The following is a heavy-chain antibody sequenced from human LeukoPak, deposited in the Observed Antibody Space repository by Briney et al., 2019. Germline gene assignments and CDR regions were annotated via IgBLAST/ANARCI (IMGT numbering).Heavy chain of an antibody. CDR1: GYTFTGYY. CDR2: INPNSGGT. V-gene: IGHV1-2*02. Sequence: ASVKVSCKASGYTFTGYYIHWVRQAPGQGLEWMGWINPNSGGTNFAQKFQGRFTMTRDTSTATVYMELSSLRSDGTAVYYCARARMGSAYDYFDYWGQGTLVTVSS. J-gene: IGHJ4*02. D-gene: IGHD5-12*01. CDR3: ARARMGSAYDYFDY.